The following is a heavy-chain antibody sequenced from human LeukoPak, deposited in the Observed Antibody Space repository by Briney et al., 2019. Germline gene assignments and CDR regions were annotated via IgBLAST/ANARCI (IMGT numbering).Heavy chain of an antibody. V-gene: IGHV3-30*04. CDR3: ARVTNYASVRANDF. D-gene: IGHD3-10*01. Sequence: GRSLRLSCAASGFTFSSYAMHWVRQVPGKGLEWVAVISYDGTNKYYADSVKGRFTISRDNSKNTLYLQMNSLRTEDTAVYYCARVTNYASVRANDFWGQGTLVTVSS. J-gene: IGHJ4*02. CDR1: GFTFSSYA. CDR2: ISYDGTNK.